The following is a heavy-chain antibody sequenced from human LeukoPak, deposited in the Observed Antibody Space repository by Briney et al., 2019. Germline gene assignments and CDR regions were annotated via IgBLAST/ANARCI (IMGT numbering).Heavy chain of an antibody. CDR1: GGSISSSSYY. Sequence: PSETLSLTCTVSGGSISSSSYYWGWIRQPPGKGLEWIGSIYYSGSTYYNPSLKSRVTISVDTSKNQFSLKLSSVTAADTAVYYCASTYYDILTGALPNWFDPWGQGTLVTVSS. CDR3: ASTYYDILTGALPNWFDP. J-gene: IGHJ5*02. CDR2: IYYSGST. D-gene: IGHD3-9*01. V-gene: IGHV4-39*01.